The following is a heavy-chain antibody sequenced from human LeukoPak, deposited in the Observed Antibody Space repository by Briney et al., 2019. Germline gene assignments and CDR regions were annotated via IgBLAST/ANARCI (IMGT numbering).Heavy chain of an antibody. J-gene: IGHJ3*02. V-gene: IGHV1-69*05. CDR2: SIPIFGTA. D-gene: IGHD1-26*01. Sequence: SVKVSCKASGGTFSSYAISWVRQAPGQGLEWMGGSIPIFGTANYAQKFQGRVTITTDESTSPAYMEVSSLRSEATAVYYCARDLRGAEDYDAFDIWGQGTMVTVSS. CDR1: GGTFSSYA. CDR3: ARDLRGAEDYDAFDI.